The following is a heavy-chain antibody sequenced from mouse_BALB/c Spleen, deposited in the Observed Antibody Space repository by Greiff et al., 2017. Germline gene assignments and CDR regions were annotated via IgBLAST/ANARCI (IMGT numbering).Heavy chain of an antibody. CDR2: INPGSGGT. J-gene: IGHJ2*01. CDR1: GYAFTNYL. Sequence: VKLMESGAELVRPGTSVKVSCKASGYAFTNYLIEWVKQRPGQGLEWIGVINPGSGGTNYNEKFKGKATLTADKSSSTAYMQLSSLTSDDSAVYFCARSWENYFDYWGQGTTLTVSS. V-gene: IGHV1-54*01. D-gene: IGHD4-1*01. CDR3: ARSWENYFDY.